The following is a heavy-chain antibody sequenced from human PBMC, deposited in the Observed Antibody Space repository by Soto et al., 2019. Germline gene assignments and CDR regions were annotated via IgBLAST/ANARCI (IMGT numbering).Heavy chain of an antibody. CDR3: XXXXXXXXXXXXRFDY. CDR2: ISSYNDNT. V-gene: IGHV1-18*01. CDR1: GYTFTSYG. Sequence: QVQLVQSGAEVKKPGASVKVSCKASGYTFTSYGISWVRQAPGQGLKWMGWISSYNDNTNYAQKLQDRVTLTTDTSTSTAYMELXXXXXXXXXXXXXXXXXXXXXXXXXRFDYWGQGTLVT. J-gene: IGHJ4*02.